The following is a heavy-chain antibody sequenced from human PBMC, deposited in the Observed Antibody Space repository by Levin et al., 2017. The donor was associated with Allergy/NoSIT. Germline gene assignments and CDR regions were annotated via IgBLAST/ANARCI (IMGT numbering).Heavy chain of an antibody. D-gene: IGHD2-15*01. CDR3: AKGRGYCSGGSCYSDY. V-gene: IGHV3-23*01. CDR2: ISVSGDNT. J-gene: IGHJ4*02. CDR1: GFTFSSYA. Sequence: AGGSLRLSCAASGFTFSSYAMSWVRQAPGKGLEWVSSISVSGDNTYYADSVKGRFTISRDTSKNTLYLQMNSLRADDTAVYYCAKGRGYCSGGSCYSDYWGQGTLVTVSS.